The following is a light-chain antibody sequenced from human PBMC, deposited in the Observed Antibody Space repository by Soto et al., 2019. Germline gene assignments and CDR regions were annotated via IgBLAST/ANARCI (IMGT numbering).Light chain of an antibody. CDR2: DVS. J-gene: IGLJ1*01. V-gene: IGLV2-14*01. CDR1: SSDVGGFNY. CDR3: SSYTSSSTPGV. Sequence: QSALTQPASVSGSPGQSITISCTGTSSDVGGFNYVSWYQQHPGKAPKLMIYDVSNRPSGVSNRFSGSKSGNTASLTISELQAEDEADYYCSSYTSSSTPGVFGTGTKVTLL.